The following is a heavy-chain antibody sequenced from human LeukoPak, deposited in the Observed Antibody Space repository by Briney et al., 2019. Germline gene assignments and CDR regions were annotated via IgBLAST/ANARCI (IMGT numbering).Heavy chain of an antibody. CDR3: AKDPRNYYDSSDHYRYFDY. D-gene: IGHD3-22*01. J-gene: IGHJ4*02. Sequence: GGSLRLSCAASGFTFTSYGMHWVRQAPGKGLEWVSFIRYDGSNKYYADSVKGRFTISRDNSKNTLYLQMNSLRAEDTAVYYCAKDPRNYYDSSDHYRYFDYWGQGTLVTVSS. V-gene: IGHV3-30*02. CDR1: GFTFTSYG. CDR2: IRYDGSNK.